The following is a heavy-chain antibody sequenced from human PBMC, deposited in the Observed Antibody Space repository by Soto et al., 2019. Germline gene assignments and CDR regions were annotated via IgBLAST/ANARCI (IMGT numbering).Heavy chain of an antibody. V-gene: IGHV1-18*01. Sequence: QVQLVQSGAEVKKPGASVKVSCKASGYTFTSYGISWVRQAPGQGLEWMGWISAYNGNTNYAQKLQGRVTMTTDTSTSTAYMELRSRRSDDTAVYYCARSIREVVPAAYYYYGMDVWGQGTTVTVSS. CDR3: ARSIREVVPAAYYYYGMDV. CDR1: GYTFTSYG. D-gene: IGHD2-2*01. J-gene: IGHJ6*02. CDR2: ISAYNGNT.